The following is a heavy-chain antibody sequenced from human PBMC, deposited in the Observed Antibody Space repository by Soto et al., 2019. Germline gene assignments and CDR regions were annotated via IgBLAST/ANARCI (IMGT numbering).Heavy chain of an antibody. CDR1: GGSLSGGNYF. CDR2: IYYSGST. CDR3: ARDYQNFDY. J-gene: IGHJ4*02. Sequence: VQLQESGPGLVKPSETLSLTCTVSGGSLSGGNYFWSWIRQPPGKGLEWIGYIYYSGSTNYNPSLKSRVTMSVDTSKNQFSLKLSSVTAADTAGYYCARDYQNFDYWGQGTLVTVSS. D-gene: IGHD2-2*01. V-gene: IGHV4-61*01.